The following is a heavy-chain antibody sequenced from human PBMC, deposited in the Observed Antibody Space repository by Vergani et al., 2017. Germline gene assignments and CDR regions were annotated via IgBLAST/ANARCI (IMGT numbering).Heavy chain of an antibody. CDR2: INPNSGGT. Sequence: QVQLVQSGAEVKKPGASVKVSCKASGYTFTGYYMHWVRQAPGQGLEWMGWINPNSGGTNYAQKFQGRVTMTRDTSISTAYMELSRLRSDDTAVYYCAREELTNDIWTGYPTFGMDVWGQGTRVIVSS. J-gene: IGHJ6*02. CDR3: AREELTNDIWTGYPTFGMDV. CDR1: GYTFTGYY. V-gene: IGHV1-2*02. D-gene: IGHD3-9*01.